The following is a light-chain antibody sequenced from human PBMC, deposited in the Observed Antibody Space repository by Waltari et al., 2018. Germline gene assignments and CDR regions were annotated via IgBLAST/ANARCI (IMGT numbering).Light chain of an antibody. CDR1: QDISIF. J-gene: IGKJ4*01. CDR3: QQHYSHPLT. V-gene: IGKV1-17*01. CDR2: AAS. Sequence: DIQMSQSPSSLSASVGDPVTITSRASQDISIFLVWYQQKPGKGPKRLIYAASTWQNGVPSRFRGSGSGTDFTLTISSLQSEDFATYYCQQHYSHPLTFGGGAKVEIK.